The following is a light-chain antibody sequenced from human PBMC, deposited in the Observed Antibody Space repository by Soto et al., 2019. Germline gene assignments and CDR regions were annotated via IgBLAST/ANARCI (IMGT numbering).Light chain of an antibody. CDR3: QQYVSLPET. CDR2: GAS. CDR1: QSVSSSF. V-gene: IGKV3-20*01. Sequence: EIVLTQSPGTLSLSPGERATLSCRASQSVSSSFLAWYQQKPGQAPRLLIYGASSRATGIPDRFNGSGSGTDFTLTISRLEPEDFEVYYCQQYVSLPETFGQGTQLDIK. J-gene: IGKJ1*01.